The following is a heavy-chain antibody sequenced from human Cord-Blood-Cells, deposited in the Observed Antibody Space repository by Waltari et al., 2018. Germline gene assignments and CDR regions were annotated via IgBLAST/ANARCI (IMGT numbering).Heavy chain of an antibody. CDR1: GGSLSGYY. V-gene: IGHV4-34*01. D-gene: IGHD3-10*01. Sequence: QVQLQQWGAGLLKPSETLSLTCAVYGGSLSGYYWSWIRQPPGKGLEWIGEINHSGSTNYNPSLRSRVTVSVDTSKNQFSLKLSSVTAADAAVYYCARGPDLWFGELYFDYWGQGTLVTVSS. CDR3: ARGPDLWFGELYFDY. CDR2: INHSGST. J-gene: IGHJ4*02.